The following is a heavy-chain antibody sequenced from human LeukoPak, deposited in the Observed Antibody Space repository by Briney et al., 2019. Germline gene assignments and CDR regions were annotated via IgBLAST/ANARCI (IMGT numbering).Heavy chain of an antibody. CDR1: GGTFSSYA. CDR2: IIPIFGTA. Sequence: SVKVSCKASGGTFSSYAISWVRQAPGQGLEWMGGIIPIFGTANYAQKFQGRVTITADESTSTAYMELSSLRSEDTAVYYCARDPRVSDYVWGSYHWFDPWGQGTLVTDSS. CDR3: ARDPRVSDYVWGSYHWFDP. V-gene: IGHV1-69*13. J-gene: IGHJ5*02. D-gene: IGHD3-16*02.